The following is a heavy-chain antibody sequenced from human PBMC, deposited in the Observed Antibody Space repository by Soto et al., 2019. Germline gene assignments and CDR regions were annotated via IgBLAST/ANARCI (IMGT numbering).Heavy chain of an antibody. V-gene: IGHV1-69*13. CDR2: IIPIFGTA. D-gene: IGHD3-22*01. CDR3: ARDLFYRDSSGSHY. CDR1: GGTFSSYA. J-gene: IGHJ4*02. Sequence: SVKVSCKASGGTFSSYAISWVRQAPGQGLEWMGGIIPIFGTANYAQKFQGRVTITADESTSTAYMELSSLRSEDTAVYYCARDLFYRDSSGSHYWGQGTLVTVSS.